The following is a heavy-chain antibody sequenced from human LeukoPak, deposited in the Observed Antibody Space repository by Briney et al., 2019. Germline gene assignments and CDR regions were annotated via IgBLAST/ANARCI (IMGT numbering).Heavy chain of an antibody. CDR2: ISARGDST. J-gene: IGHJ4*02. D-gene: IGHD6-19*01. CDR1: GFSFSIYA. CDR3: AKLPMYTSGWFPPTK. Sequence: PGGSLRLSCVASGFSFSIYAMSWVRQAPGKGLEWVSGISARGDSTYYADSMKGRFTISRDNSKNTLFLQMNSLRAEDTAVYYCAKLPMYTSGWFPPTKWGQGTLVTVSS. V-gene: IGHV3-23*01.